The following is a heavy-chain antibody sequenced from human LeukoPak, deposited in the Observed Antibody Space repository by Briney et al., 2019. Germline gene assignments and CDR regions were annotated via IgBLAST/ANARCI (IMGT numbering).Heavy chain of an antibody. CDR2: IYTDGNT. Sequence: GGSLRLSCAASEFSVSSNYMNWVRQAPGKGLEWVSVIYTDGNTYYADSVKGRFTISRDKSKNTMYLQMNSLRAEDTALYYCARDLSGYCTSGTCYAFDIWGQGTLVTVSS. V-gene: IGHV3-53*01. D-gene: IGHD2-15*01. J-gene: IGHJ3*02. CDR1: EFSVSSNY. CDR3: ARDLSGYCTSGTCYAFDI.